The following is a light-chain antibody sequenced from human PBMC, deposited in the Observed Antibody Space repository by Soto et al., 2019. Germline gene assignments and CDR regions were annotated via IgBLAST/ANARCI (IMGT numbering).Light chain of an antibody. J-gene: IGLJ3*02. CDR2: DVT. V-gene: IGLV2-11*01. CDR1: SSDVGTYDF. CDR3: CSYAGSRPWV. Sequence: QSVLTQPRSVSGSPGQSVTISCTGTSSDVGTYDFVSWYQQLPVKAPKLIIYDVTKRPSGTPDRFSGSKSANTASLTISGLQAEDEADYYCCSYAGSRPWVFGGGTKLTVL.